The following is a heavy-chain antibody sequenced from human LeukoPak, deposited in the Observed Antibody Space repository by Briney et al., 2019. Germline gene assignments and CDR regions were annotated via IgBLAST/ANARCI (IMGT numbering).Heavy chain of an antibody. J-gene: IGHJ4*02. CDR2: IIPIFGTA. D-gene: IGHD3-22*01. Sequence: AASVKVSCKASGGTFSSYAISWVRQAPGQGLEWMGGIIPIFGTANYAQKFQGRVTITTDESTSTAYMELSSLRSEDTAVYYCAREVRGYCHNFDYWGQGTLVTVSS. CDR1: GGTFSSYA. CDR3: AREVRGYCHNFDY. V-gene: IGHV1-69*05.